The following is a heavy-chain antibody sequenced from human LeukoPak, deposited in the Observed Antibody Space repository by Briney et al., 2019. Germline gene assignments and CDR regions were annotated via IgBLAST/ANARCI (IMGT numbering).Heavy chain of an antibody. D-gene: IGHD3-10*01. CDR3: ARVPYGSGTYTDY. J-gene: IGHJ4*02. Sequence: GGSLRLSCTASGFTFRTHAMHWVRQAPGKGLEWVAIILYDGSNKHYADSVKGRFSISRDNSKNTLYLQMNSLRAEDTAVYYCARVPYGSGTYTDYWGQGTLVTVSS. CDR2: ILYDGSNK. CDR1: GFTFRTHA. V-gene: IGHV3-30-3*01.